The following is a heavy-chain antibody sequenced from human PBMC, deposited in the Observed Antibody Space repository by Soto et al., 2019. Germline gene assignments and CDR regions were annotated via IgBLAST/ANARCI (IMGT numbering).Heavy chain of an antibody. CDR3: ARESGVDYYDSSGYYSGPFDY. D-gene: IGHD3-22*01. J-gene: IGHJ4*02. Sequence: SETLSLTCTVPGGSISSGGYYWSWIRQHPGKGLEWIGYIYYSGSTYYNPSLKSRVTISVDTSKNQFSLKLSSVTAADTAVYYCARESGVDYYDSSGYYSGPFDYWGQGTLVTVSS. V-gene: IGHV4-31*03. CDR2: IYYSGST. CDR1: GGSISSGGYY.